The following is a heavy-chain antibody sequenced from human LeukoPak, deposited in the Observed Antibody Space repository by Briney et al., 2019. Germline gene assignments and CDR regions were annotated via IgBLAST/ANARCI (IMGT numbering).Heavy chain of an antibody. Sequence: GSLRLSCAASGFTFSNYAMRWVRQAPGKGLEWVSGISGSGDSTYYADSVKGRLTISRDNSKNTLYLQMNSLRAEDTAVYYCARRSGIAVAGAFDYWGQGTLVTLSS. V-gene: IGHV3-23*01. CDR1: GFTFSNYA. CDR3: ARRSGIAVAGAFDY. D-gene: IGHD6-19*01. J-gene: IGHJ4*02. CDR2: ISGSGDST.